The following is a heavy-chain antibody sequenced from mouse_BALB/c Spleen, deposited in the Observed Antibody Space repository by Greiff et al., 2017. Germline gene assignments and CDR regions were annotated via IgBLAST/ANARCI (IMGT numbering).Heavy chain of an antibody. CDR1: GFSLTSYG. V-gene: IGHV2-2*02. Sequence: QVHVKQSGPGLVQPSQSLSITCTVSGFSLTSYGVHWVRQSPGKGLEWLGVIWSGGSTDYNAAFISRLSISKDNSKSQVFFKMNSLQANDTAIYYCARTYYDYDRAMDYWGQGTSVTVSS. D-gene: IGHD2-4*01. J-gene: IGHJ4*01. CDR2: IWSGGST. CDR3: ARTYYDYDRAMDY.